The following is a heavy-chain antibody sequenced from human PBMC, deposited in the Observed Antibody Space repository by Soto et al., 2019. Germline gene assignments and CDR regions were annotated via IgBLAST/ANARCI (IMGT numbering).Heavy chain of an antibody. J-gene: IGHJ4*02. Sequence: VESLKISCKGSGYTFSDYWIGWVRRLPGKGLEWMGIIYPGDSDTRYSPSFQGHVTISADKSISTAYLQWSSLKASDTAMYYCVWMVRGVIIRDYWGQGTLVTVSS. CDR2: IYPGDSDT. V-gene: IGHV5-51*01. CDR3: VWMVRGVIIRDY. CDR1: GYTFSDYW. D-gene: IGHD3-10*01.